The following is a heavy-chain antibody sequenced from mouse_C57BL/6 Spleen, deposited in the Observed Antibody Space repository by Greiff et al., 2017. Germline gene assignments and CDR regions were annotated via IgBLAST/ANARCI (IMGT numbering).Heavy chain of an antibody. D-gene: IGHD2-4*01. J-gene: IGHJ4*01. V-gene: IGHV1-82*01. Sequence: VKLVESGPELVKPGASVKISCKASGYAFSSSWMNWVKQRPGKGLEWIGRIYPGDGDTNYNGKFKGKATLTADKSSSTAYMQLSSLTSEDSAVYFCARWEITTGGPYAMDYWGQGTSVTVSS. CDR3: ARWEITTGGPYAMDY. CDR1: GYAFSSSW. CDR2: IYPGDGDT.